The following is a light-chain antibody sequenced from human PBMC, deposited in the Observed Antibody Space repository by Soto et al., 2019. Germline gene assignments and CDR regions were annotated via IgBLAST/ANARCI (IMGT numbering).Light chain of an antibody. V-gene: IGKV4-1*01. Sequence: DIVMTQSPDSLAVSLGERSTINCKSSQSVLYSSNNKNYLAWYQQKPGQPPKLLIYWASTRESGVPDRFSGSGSGTDFTLTINSLQPEDFATYYCQQYNSYPITFGQGTRLEIK. CDR1: QSVLYSSNNKNY. CDR3: QQYNSYPIT. CDR2: WAS. J-gene: IGKJ5*01.